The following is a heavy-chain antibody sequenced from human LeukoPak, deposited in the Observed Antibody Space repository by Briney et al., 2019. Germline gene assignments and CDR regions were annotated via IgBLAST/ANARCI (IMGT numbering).Heavy chain of an antibody. V-gene: IGHV3-23*01. CDR2: ISGSGSST. Sequence: GGSLRLSCAASGFTFSSYAMSWVRQAPGKGLEWVSAISGSGSSTYYADSVKGRFTISRNNSKNTLYLQMNSLRAEDTAVYYCAKDQRVDTAMVFDYWGQGTLVTVSS. CDR3: AKDQRVDTAMVFDY. CDR1: GFTFSSYA. J-gene: IGHJ4*02. D-gene: IGHD5-18*01.